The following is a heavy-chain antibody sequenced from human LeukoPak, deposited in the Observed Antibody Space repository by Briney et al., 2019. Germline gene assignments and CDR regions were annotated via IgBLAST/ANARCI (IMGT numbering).Heavy chain of an antibody. J-gene: IGHJ6*02. D-gene: IGHD3-3*01. V-gene: IGHV3-23*01. CDR3: AKSPRLRFLERPSYYYYGMDV. CDR1: GFTFSSYA. Sequence: GGSLRLSCAASGFTFSSYAMSWVRQAPGKGLEWVSAISGSGGSTYYADSVKGRFTISRDNSKNTLYLQMNSLRAEDTAVYYCAKSPRLRFLERPSYYYYGMDVWGPGTTVTVSS. CDR2: ISGSGGST.